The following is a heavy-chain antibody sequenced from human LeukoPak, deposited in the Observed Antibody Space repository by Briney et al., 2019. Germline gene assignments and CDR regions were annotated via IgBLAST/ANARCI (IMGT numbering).Heavy chain of an antibody. D-gene: IGHD4-17*01. CDR1: GGSISSSGYS. J-gene: IGHJ4*02. V-gene: IGHV4-30-2*01. Sequence: PSETLSLTCAVSGGSISSSGYSWSWLRQPPGKGLEWIGYIYHSGSTYYNPSLKSRVTISVDRSKNQFSLKLSSVTAADTAVYYCARSYGDYEAPFDYWGQGTLVTVSS. CDR3: ARSYGDYEAPFDY. CDR2: IYHSGST.